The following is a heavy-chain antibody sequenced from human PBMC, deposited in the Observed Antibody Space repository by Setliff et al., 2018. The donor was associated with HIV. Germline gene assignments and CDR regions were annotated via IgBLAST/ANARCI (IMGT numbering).Heavy chain of an antibody. Sequence: ASVKVSCKASGDSLSNYVITWVRRAPGQGLEWMGGIVPLFGTTNYAQNFQGRLTITTDQIMTTAYMELTSLRSEDTAVYYCASGSGYCTKGDCYIGVHRAPDKYYFDSWGQGTLVTVSS. CDR1: GDSLSNYV. D-gene: IGHD2-8*01. J-gene: IGHJ4*02. CDR3: ASGSGYCTKGDCYIGVHRAPDKYYFDS. CDR2: IVPLFGTT. V-gene: IGHV1-69*05.